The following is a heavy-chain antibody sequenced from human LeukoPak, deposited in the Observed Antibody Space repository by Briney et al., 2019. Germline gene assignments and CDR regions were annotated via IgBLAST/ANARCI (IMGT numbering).Heavy chain of an antibody. CDR3: ARDDYGGTGY. CDR2: IKPDGSEK. J-gene: IGHJ4*02. Sequence: GRSLRLSCAASGFTFSAYWMSWVRQAPGKGLEWVANIKPDGSEKYYIDSVKGRFAIFRDNAKNSLSLQMNSLRAEDTAVYYCARDDYGGTGYWGQGTLVTVSS. V-gene: IGHV3-7*01. D-gene: IGHD4/OR15-4a*01. CDR1: GFTFSAYW.